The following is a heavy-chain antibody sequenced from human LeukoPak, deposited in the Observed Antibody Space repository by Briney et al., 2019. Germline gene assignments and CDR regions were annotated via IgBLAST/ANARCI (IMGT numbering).Heavy chain of an antibody. D-gene: IGHD6-6*01. CDR1: GFTFSSYA. V-gene: IGHV3-48*04. CDR2: ISSSGSTI. CDR3: ARGYNSSSKYQFYYMDV. J-gene: IGHJ6*03. Sequence: GSLRLSCAASGFTFSSYAMSWVRQAPGKGLEWVSAISSSGSTIYYADSVEGRFTISRDNAKNSLYLQMNSLRAEDTAVYYCARGYNSSSKYQFYYMDVWGKGTTVTVSS.